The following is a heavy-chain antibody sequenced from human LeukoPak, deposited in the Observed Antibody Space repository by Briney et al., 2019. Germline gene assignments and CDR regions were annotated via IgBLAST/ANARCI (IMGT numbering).Heavy chain of an antibody. Sequence: GRSLRLSCAASGFTFNNYAMHWVRQAPGKGLEWVAVKSYDGSNKYYADSVKGRFTISRDNSKNTLYLQMNSLRTDDTAVYYCARALVGATGAFDIWGQGAMVTVSS. CDR3: ARALVGATGAFDI. CDR1: GFTFNNYA. J-gene: IGHJ3*02. D-gene: IGHD1-26*01. V-gene: IGHV3-30-3*01. CDR2: KSYDGSNK.